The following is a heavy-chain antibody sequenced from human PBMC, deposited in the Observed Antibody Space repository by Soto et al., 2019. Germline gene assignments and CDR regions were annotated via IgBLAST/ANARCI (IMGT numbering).Heavy chain of an antibody. V-gene: IGHV1-18*01. CDR1: GETFKSYG. CDR3: ARHLDDYLDY. D-gene: IGHD4-17*01. J-gene: IGHJ4*02. Sequence: SAKVSCEACGETFKSYGISWVRQAPGQGLEWMGWISAYNGNTNYAQKLQGRVTMTTDTSTSTAYMELRSLRSDDTAVYYCARHLDDYLDYWGQGTLVTVSS. CDR2: ISAYNGNT.